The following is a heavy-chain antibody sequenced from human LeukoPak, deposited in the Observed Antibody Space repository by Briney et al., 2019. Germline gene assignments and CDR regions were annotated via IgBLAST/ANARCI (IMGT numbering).Heavy chain of an antibody. V-gene: IGHV3-48*03. D-gene: IGHD2-21*01. Sequence: PGGSLRLSCAASGFTFSSYEMNWVRQAPGKGLEWLSYIIGSGSTTQYADSVRDRFTISRDNDKNAVYQQMNSLRADDTAIYYCVRDRGGAYSGDNLFDPWGQGTLVTVSS. CDR2: IIGSGSTT. CDR1: GFTFSSYE. J-gene: IGHJ5*02. CDR3: VRDRGGAYSGDNLFDP.